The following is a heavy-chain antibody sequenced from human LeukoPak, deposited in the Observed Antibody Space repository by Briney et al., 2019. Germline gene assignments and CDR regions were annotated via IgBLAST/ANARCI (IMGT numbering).Heavy chain of an antibody. V-gene: IGHV3-21*01. CDR2: IFPSSTYI. D-gene: IGHD6-13*01. CDR3: AKVGIAAAGHFDY. CDR1: GFAFNTYS. J-gene: IGHJ4*02. Sequence: GGSLRLSCAASGFAFNTYSMNWVRQAPGKGLEWVSFIFPSSTYIYYTDSVKGRFTISRDNSKNTLYLQMNSLRAEDTAVYYCAKVGIAAAGHFDYWGQGTLVTVSS.